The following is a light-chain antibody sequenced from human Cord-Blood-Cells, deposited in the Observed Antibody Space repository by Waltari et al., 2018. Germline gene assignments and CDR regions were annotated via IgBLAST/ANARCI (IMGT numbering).Light chain of an antibody. CDR2: GAS. J-gene: IGKJ1*01. CDR3: QQYNNWPPWT. Sequence: EIVMTQSPATLSVSPGDRATLSCRASQSVSSNLAWYQQKPGQAPRLLIYGASTRATGIPARFSCSGSGTEFTLTISSLQSEDFAVYYCQQYNNWPPWTFGQGTKVEIK. CDR1: QSVSSN. V-gene: IGKV3-15*01.